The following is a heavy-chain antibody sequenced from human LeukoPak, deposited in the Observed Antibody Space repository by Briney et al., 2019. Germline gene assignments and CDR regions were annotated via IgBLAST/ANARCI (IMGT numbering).Heavy chain of an antibody. CDR3: AKGGLLVASFDY. CDR1: GFTFSSYG. V-gene: IGHV3-23*01. Sequence: GESLRLSCAASGFTFSSYGMSWVRQAPGKGLEWVSAISGSGGSTYYADSVKGRFTISRDNSKNTLYLQMNSLRAEDTAVYYCAKGGLLVASFDYWGQGTLVTVSS. J-gene: IGHJ4*02. CDR2: ISGSGGST. D-gene: IGHD5-12*01.